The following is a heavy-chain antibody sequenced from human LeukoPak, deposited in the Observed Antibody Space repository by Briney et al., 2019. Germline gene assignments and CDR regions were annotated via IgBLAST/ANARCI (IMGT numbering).Heavy chain of an antibody. CDR2: IYYSGST. V-gene: IGHV4-39*01. CDR3: ARYGQTAMVDY. CDR1: AGSISSSSYY. J-gene: IGHJ4*02. D-gene: IGHD5-18*01. Sequence: SETLSLTCSVSAGSISSSSYYWGWIRQPPGRGLEWIGSIYYSGSTYYNPSLKSRVTISVDTSKNQFSLKLSSVTAADTAVYYCARYGQTAMVDYWGQGTLVTVSS.